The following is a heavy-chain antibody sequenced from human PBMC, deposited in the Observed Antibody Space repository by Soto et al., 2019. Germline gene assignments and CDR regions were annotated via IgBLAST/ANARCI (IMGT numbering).Heavy chain of an antibody. J-gene: IGHJ4*02. CDR1: GGTFSSYA. V-gene: IGHV1-69*01. D-gene: IGHD1-7*01. Sequence: QVQLVQSGAEVKKPGSSVKVSCKASGGTFSSYAISWVRQAPGQGLEWLGGLIPIFGTANYAQKFQGRVTITVDESTSTAYMGLSSLRSEDTAVYYCARTGTTHPGVVEKLDYWGQGTLVTVSS. CDR3: ARTGTTHPGVVEKLDY. CDR2: LIPIFGTA.